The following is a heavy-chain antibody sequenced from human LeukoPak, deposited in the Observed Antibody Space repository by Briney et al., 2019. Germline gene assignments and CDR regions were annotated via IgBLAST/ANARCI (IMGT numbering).Heavy chain of an antibody. CDR2: VNHSGNT. CDR1: GGTFSGYH. J-gene: IGHJ6*02. Sequence: SETLSFSCAVYGGTFSGYHWSWIGQPPGRGLEWIGEVNHSGNTNYTPSLKSRVTISVDTSKNQFSLKVSSVTAADTAMYYCARANDEYSSALGASHGVDVWGQGPLVTVSS. V-gene: IGHV4-34*01. CDR3: ARANDEYSSALGASHGVDV. D-gene: IGHD6-19*01.